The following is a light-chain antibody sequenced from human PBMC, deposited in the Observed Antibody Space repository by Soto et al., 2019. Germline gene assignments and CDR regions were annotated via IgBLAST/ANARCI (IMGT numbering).Light chain of an antibody. CDR3: MQGTHSPPIT. V-gene: IGKV2-30*01. CDR1: QSLVYSDGNIY. Sequence: DVALTQSPLSLPVTLGQPASISCRSTQSLVYSDGNIYLNWFQQRPGQSPRRLIYKVSNRDSAVPDRFSGSCSGTDFTLKISRVEADDVVVYYRMQGTHSPPITFGQGTRLEIK. J-gene: IGKJ5*01. CDR2: KVS.